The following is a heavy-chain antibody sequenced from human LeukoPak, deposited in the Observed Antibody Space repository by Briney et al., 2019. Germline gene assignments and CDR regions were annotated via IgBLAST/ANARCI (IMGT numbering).Heavy chain of an antibody. CDR2: ISWNSGSI. CDR1: GFTFDDYA. CDR3: AKDMDPLYRGPRAFDI. V-gene: IGHV3-9*01. Sequence: PGRSLRLSCAASGFTFDDYAMHWVRQAPGKGLEWVSGISWNSGSIGYADSVKGRFTISRDNAKNSLYLQMNSLRAEDTALYYCAKDMDPLYRGPRAFDIWGRGTMVTVSS. D-gene: IGHD1-14*01. J-gene: IGHJ3*02.